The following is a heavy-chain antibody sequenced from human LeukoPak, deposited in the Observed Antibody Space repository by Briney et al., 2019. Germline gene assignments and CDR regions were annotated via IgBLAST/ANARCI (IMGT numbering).Heavy chain of an antibody. J-gene: IGHJ4*02. CDR1: GFTFSSYW. V-gene: IGHV3-74*01. CDR2: INSDGSST. Sequence: RGSLRLSCAASGFTFSSYWMHWVRQAPGKGLVWVSRINSDGSSTTYADSVKGRFTISRDNAKNTLYLQMTSLRAEDTAVYYCARDLPYSSSWYIDYWGQGTLVTVSS. CDR3: ARDLPYSSSWYIDY. D-gene: IGHD6-13*01.